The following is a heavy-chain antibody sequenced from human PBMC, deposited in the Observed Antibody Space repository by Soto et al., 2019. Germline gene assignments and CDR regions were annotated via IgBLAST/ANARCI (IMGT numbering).Heavy chain of an antibody. D-gene: IGHD1-26*01. V-gene: IGHV1-69*13. CDR3: ARVTEISWLSVSYYYYGMDV. CDR1: GGTFSSYA. Sequence: SVKVSCKASGGTFSSYAISWVRQAPGQGLEWMGGIIPIFGTANYAQKFQGRVTITADESTSTAYMELSSLRSEDTAVYYCARVTEISWLSVSYYYYGMDVWGQGTTVTVSS. CDR2: IIPIFGTA. J-gene: IGHJ6*02.